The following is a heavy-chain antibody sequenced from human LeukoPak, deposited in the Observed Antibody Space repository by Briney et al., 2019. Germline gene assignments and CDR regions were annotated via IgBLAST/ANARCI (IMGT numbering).Heavy chain of an antibody. CDR3: ASVCGGGSCWDY. V-gene: IGHV4-59*02. J-gene: IGHJ4*02. Sequence: PSETLSLTCTVSGGSVSSHYWSWIRQPPGKGLEWIGYIYYSGSTNYNPSLKSRVTISVDTSKIQFSLKLSSVTAADTAVYYCASVCGGGSCWDYWGQGTLVTVSS. CDR2: IYYSGST. CDR1: GGSVSSHY. D-gene: IGHD2-15*01.